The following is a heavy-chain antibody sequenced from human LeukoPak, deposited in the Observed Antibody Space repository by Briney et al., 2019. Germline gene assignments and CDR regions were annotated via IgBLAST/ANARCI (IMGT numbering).Heavy chain of an antibody. D-gene: IGHD3-9*01. J-gene: IGHJ4*02. V-gene: IGHV3-48*03. Sequence: GGSLRLSCAASGFTFSSYEMNWVRQAPGKGLEWVSYISSSGSTIYYADSVKGRFTISRDNAKNSLYLQMNSLRAEDTAVYYCAMDTVLRYFDWLLPFDYWGQGTLVTVSS. CDR3: AMDTVLRYFDWLLPFDY. CDR2: ISSSGSTI. CDR1: GFTFSSYE.